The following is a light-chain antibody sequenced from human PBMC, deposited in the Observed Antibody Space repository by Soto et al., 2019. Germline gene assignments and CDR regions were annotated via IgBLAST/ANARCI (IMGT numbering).Light chain of an antibody. CDR1: SSNIGRNT. CDR3: AVWDAKLYGNV. V-gene: IGLV1-44*01. Sequence: QSVLTQPPSASGTPGQRVIISCSGGSSNIGRNTVNWYQHLPGTAPRLLIYTNDQRPSVVPDRFSGSKSGTSASLAISGLQFEDLSDSYCAVWDAKLYGNVFVTVSKVTV. CDR2: TND. J-gene: IGLJ1*01.